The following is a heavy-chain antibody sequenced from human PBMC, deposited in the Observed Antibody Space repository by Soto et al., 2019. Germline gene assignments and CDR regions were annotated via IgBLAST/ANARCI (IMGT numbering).Heavy chain of an antibody. V-gene: IGHV1-69*05. CDR1: GGTFSSYA. CDR3: AREPIAAAGPYFDY. CDR2: IIPIFGTA. J-gene: IGHJ4*02. D-gene: IGHD6-13*01. Sequence: SVKVSCKASGGTFSSYAISWVRQAPGQGLEWMGGIIPIFGTANYAQKLQGRVTMTTDTSTSTAYMELRSLRSDETAVYYCAREPIAAAGPYFDYWGQGTLVTVSS.